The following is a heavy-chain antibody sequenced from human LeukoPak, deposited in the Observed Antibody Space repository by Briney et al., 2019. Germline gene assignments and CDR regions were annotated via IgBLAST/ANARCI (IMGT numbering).Heavy chain of an antibody. J-gene: IGHJ5*02. CDR2: IQSDGSKQ. CDR1: GFTFSTFG. CDR3: ARDVDTSSHSSQLDP. V-gene: IGHV3-33*01. D-gene: IGHD5-18*01. Sequence: PGGSLRLSCATAGFTFSTFGIHWVRQTPGKGLEWAAAIQSDGSKQYYGDSLKGRFTISRDSSKNTVYLQMNSLRDEDTAVYYCARDVDTSSHSSQLDPWGQGTLVTASS.